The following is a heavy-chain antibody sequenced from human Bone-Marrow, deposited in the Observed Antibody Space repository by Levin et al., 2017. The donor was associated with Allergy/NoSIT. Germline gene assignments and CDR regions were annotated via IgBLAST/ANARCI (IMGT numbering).Heavy chain of an antibody. J-gene: IGHJ6*02. V-gene: IGHV1-69*06. CDR1: GGTFSSYA. Sequence: SVKVSCKASGGTFSSYAISWVRQAPGQGLEWMGGIIPIFGTANYAQKFQGRVTITADKSTSTAYMELSSLRSEDTAVYYCAKKVIKYSSHRYYYGMDVWGQGTTVTVSS. CDR2: IIPIFGTA. CDR3: AKKVIKYSSHRYYYGMDV. D-gene: IGHD6-19*01.